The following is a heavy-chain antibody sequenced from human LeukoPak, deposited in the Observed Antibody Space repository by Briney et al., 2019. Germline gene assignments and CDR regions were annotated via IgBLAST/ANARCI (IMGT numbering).Heavy chain of an antibody. V-gene: IGHV4-38-2*02. CDR1: GNSISSDYY. J-gene: IGHJ3*02. Sequence: PSETLSLTCTVSGNSISSDYYWGWIRQPPGKGLEWIGSIYYSGTTYYNPSLKGRVTISVDTSKNQFSLKLSSVTAADTAVYYCARWLSNAFDIWGQGTMVTVSS. CDR3: ARWLSNAFDI. CDR2: IYYSGTT. D-gene: IGHD3-22*01.